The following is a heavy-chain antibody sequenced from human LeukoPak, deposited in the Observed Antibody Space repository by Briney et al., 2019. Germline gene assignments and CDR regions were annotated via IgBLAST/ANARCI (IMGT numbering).Heavy chain of an antibody. J-gene: IGHJ4*02. CDR3: ARGLGYSRY. CDR2: INHSGST. D-gene: IGHD6-13*01. Sequence: PSETLSLTCAVYGGSFSGYYWSWLRQPPGKGLEWIGEINHSGSTNYNPSLTSRVTISVDTSKNQFSLTLSSVTAADTAVYYWARGLGYSRYWGQGTLVTVSS. CDR1: GGSFSGYY. V-gene: IGHV4-34*01.